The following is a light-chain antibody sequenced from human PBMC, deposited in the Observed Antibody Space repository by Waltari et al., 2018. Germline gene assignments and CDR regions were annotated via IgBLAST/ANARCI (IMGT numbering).Light chain of an antibody. V-gene: IGKV4-1*01. CDR2: WAS. J-gene: IGKJ3*01. CDR3: QQYYNTPSFT. CDR1: QSIVYNSNNKNY. Sequence: DIVMTQSPDAVAVSRGERATINCKSSQSIVYNSNNKNYLAWYQQKPGQPPKLLIYWASTRESGVPDRFSGSESETDFTLTISSLQAEDVAVYYCQQYYNTPSFTFGPGTKVEIK.